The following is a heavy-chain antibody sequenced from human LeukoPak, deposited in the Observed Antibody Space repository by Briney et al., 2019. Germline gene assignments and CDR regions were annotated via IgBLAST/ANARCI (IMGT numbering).Heavy chain of an antibody. CDR2: ISAYNGNT. CDR1: GYTFTSYG. V-gene: IGHV1-18*01. Sequence: GASVKVSCKASGYTFTSYGISWVRQAPGQGLEWMGWISAYNGNTNYAQKLQGRVTMTTDTSTSTAYMELRSLRSDDTAVYYCARELVPPYEYYDFWSGYYPDYWGPGTLVTVSS. J-gene: IGHJ4*01. CDR3: ARELVPPYEYYDFWSGYYPDY. D-gene: IGHD3-3*01.